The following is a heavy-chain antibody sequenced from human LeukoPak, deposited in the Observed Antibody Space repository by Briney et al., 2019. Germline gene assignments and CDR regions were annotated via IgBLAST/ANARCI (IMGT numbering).Heavy chain of an antibody. CDR1: GGSISSSSYY. Sequence: SETLSLTCTVSGGSISSSSYYWGWIRPPPGKGLEWIGSIYYSGSTYYNPALKSRVTISVDTSKNQFSLKLSSVTAADTAVYYCARQGPYSSGWYEGGAFDIWGQGTMVSVSS. J-gene: IGHJ3*02. D-gene: IGHD6-19*01. V-gene: IGHV4-39*01. CDR3: ARQGPYSSGWYEGGAFDI. CDR2: IYYSGST.